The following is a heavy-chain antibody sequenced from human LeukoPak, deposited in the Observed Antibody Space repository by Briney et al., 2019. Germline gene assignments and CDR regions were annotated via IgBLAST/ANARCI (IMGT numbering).Heavy chain of an antibody. CDR3: AKVCGGDCFDAFDI. V-gene: IGHV3-23*01. D-gene: IGHD2-21*02. CDR2: ISGSGGSA. J-gene: IGHJ3*02. CDR1: GFTFSSYA. Sequence: PGGSLRLSCAASGFTFSSYAMSWVRQAPGKGLEWVSAISGSGGSAYYADSVKGRFTISRDNSKNMLYPQMNSLRAEDTAVYYCAKVCGGDCFDAFDIWGQGTMVTVSS.